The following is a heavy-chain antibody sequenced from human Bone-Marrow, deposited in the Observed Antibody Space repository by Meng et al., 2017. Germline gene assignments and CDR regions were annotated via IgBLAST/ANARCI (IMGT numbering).Heavy chain of an antibody. CDR2: ISSNGGST. J-gene: IGHJ4*02. V-gene: IGHV3-64*01. Sequence: GESLKISCAASGFTFSSYAMHWVRQAPGKGLEYVSAISSNGGSTYYANSVKGRFTISRDNSKNTLYLQMGSLRAEDMAVYYCARGYCSSTSCYEIFAYWGQGKLVTVSS. D-gene: IGHD2-2*01. CDR3: ARGYCSSTSCYEIFAY. CDR1: GFTFSSYA.